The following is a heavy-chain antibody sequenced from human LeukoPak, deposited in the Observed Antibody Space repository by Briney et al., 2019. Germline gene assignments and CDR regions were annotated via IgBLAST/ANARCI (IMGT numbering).Heavy chain of an antibody. CDR1: GFSFSSYA. J-gene: IGHJ6*02. Sequence: GGSLRLSCAASGFSFSSYAMGWVRQAPGRGLEWVSSLTGSGDAKYYADSVKGRFTISRDNSKNTLYLQMNNLGPEDTAVYYCAKASVAGRLSGMDVWGQGTTVTVSS. CDR3: AKASVAGRLSGMDV. CDR2: LTGSGDAK. D-gene: IGHD6-19*01. V-gene: IGHV3-23*01.